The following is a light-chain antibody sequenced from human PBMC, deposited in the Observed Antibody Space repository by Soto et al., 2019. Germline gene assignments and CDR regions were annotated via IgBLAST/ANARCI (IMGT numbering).Light chain of an antibody. CDR1: SSDVGDYNY. CDR3: SSYTRSSTLL. V-gene: IGLV2-14*03. J-gene: IGLJ1*01. Sequence: QSALAQPASVSGSPGQSITISCTGTSSDVGDYNYVSWYQQHPGKAPKLMIYDVSHRPSEVSNRFSGSKSGNTASLTISGLPAEDEADYYCSSYTRSSTLLFGTGTKLTVL. CDR2: DVS.